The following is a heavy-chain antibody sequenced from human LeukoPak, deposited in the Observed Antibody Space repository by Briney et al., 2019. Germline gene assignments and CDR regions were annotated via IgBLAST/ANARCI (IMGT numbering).Heavy chain of an antibody. CDR3: ARELATMLYYFDY. Sequence: KTSQTLSLTCTVSGGSISSGSYYWSWIRQPAGKGLEWIGRIYTSGSTNYNPSLKSRVTISVDTSKNQFSLKLSSVPAADTAVYYCARELATMLYYFDYWGQGTLVTVSS. D-gene: IGHD5-24*01. CDR1: GGSISSGSYY. J-gene: IGHJ4*02. CDR2: IYTSGST. V-gene: IGHV4-61*02.